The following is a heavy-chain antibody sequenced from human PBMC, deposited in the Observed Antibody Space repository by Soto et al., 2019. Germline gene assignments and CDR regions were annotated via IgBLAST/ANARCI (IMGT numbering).Heavy chain of an antibody. J-gene: IGHJ6*02. V-gene: IGHV3-30-3*01. CDR3: ARTYRYDFWSGYYERRPYYYGMDV. Sequence: XGSLRLSCAAAGVTLSSYAMPWVRQAPGKGLEWVAVISYDGSNKYYADSVKGRFTISRDNSKNTLYLQMNSLRAEDTAVYYCARTYRYDFWSGYYERRPYYYGMDVWGQGTTVTVSS. CDR1: GVTLSSYA. D-gene: IGHD3-3*01. CDR2: ISYDGSNK.